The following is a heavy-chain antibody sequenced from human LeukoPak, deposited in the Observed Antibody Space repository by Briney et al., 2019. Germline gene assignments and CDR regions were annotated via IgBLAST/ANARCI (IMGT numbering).Heavy chain of an antibody. V-gene: IGHV4-59*12. CDR1: GASISGYY. CDR3: ARDMAAAGIRHFDY. Sequence: SETLSLTCTVSGASISGYYWSWIRQPPGKRLEWIGYIISTGTINYNPSLKSRVTISVDTSKNHFSLKLSSVTAADTAVYYCARDMAAAGIRHFDYWGQGTLVTVSS. CDR2: IISTGTI. D-gene: IGHD6-13*01. J-gene: IGHJ4*02.